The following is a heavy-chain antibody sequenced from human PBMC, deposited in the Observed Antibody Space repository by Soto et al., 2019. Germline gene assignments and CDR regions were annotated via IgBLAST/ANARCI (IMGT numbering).Heavy chain of an antibody. J-gene: IGHJ3*02. CDR1: GFTFSDYY. CDR2: ISSSSSYT. V-gene: IGHV3-11*06. Sequence: GGSLRLSCAASGFTFSDYYMSWIRQAPGKGLEWVSYISSSSSYTNYADSVKGRFTISRDNAKNSLYLQMNSLRAEDTAVYYCARGKMYYYDSSGPNHAFDIWGQGTMVT. CDR3: ARGKMYYYDSSGPNHAFDI. D-gene: IGHD3-22*01.